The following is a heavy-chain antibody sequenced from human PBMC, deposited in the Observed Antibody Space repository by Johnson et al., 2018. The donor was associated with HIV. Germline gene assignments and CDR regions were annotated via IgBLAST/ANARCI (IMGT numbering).Heavy chain of an antibody. D-gene: IGHD2-2*01. CDR1: GFTFSIYD. Sequence: VQVVESGGDWVQPGGSLRLSCAASGFTFSIYDMHWVRQPTGKGLEWVSAIGTAGDTYYAASVRGRFTISRDNAKNSLYLQMNSLRAEDTALYYCARSTGWGLCDAFDIWGQGTMVTVSS. CDR2: IGTAGDT. J-gene: IGHJ3*02. V-gene: IGHV3-13*01. CDR3: ARSTGWGLCDAFDI.